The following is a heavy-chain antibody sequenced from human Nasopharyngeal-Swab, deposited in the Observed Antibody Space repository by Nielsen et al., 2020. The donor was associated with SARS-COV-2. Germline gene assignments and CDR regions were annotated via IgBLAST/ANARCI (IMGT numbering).Heavy chain of an antibody. Sequence: GESLKISCAASGITFRTSAMNWVRQAPGKRLEWIAHISIGSGATASADSVKGRFSISRDDAKTSLFLHMYSLRDEDTAVYYCARGRDYGLDYWGQGTLVTVSS. J-gene: IGHJ4*02. CDR2: ISIGSGAT. D-gene: IGHD4-17*01. CDR1: GITFRTSA. CDR3: ARGRDYGLDY. V-gene: IGHV3-48*02.